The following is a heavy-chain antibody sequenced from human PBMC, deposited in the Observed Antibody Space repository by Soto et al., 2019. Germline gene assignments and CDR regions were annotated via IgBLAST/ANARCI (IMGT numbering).Heavy chain of an antibody. CDR2: IKQDGSGK. CDR3: ARDTIAAFYYYYGMDV. J-gene: IGHJ6*02. Sequence: PGGSLRLSCAASGFTFSSYWMSWVRQAPGKGLEWVANIKQDGSGKYYVDSVKGRFTISRDNAKNSLYLQMNSLRAEDTAVYYCARDTIAAFYYYYGMDVWGQGTTVTVSS. D-gene: IGHD6-6*01. V-gene: IGHV3-7*01. CDR1: GFTFSSYW.